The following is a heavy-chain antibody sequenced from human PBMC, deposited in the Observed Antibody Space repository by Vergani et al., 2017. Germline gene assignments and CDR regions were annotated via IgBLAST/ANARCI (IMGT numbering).Heavy chain of an antibody. CDR3: ARGHPLWGGYYFDY. J-gene: IGHJ4*02. V-gene: IGHV3-21*04. CDR1: GFTFSIYS. Sequence: EVQLVESGGGLVKPGGSLRLSCAASGFTFSIYSMNWVRPAPGKGLEWVSSISSSSSYIYYADSVKGRFTISRDNAKNSLYLQMNSLRAEDTAVYYCARGHPLWGGYYFDYWGQGTLVTVSS. CDR2: ISSSSSYI. D-gene: IGHD2-21*01.